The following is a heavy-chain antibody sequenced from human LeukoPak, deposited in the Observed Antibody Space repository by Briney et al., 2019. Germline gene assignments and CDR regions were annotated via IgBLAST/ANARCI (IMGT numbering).Heavy chain of an antibody. D-gene: IGHD3-10*01. Sequence: GASVKVSCKASGYTFTGYYMHWVRQAPGQGLEWMGWINPNSGGTNYAQKSQGRVTMTRDTSINTAYMDLSSLRSDDTAVYYCARGPSGSDYWGQGTLVTVSS. CDR1: GYTFTGYY. V-gene: IGHV1-2*02. CDR2: INPNSGGT. CDR3: ARGPSGSDY. J-gene: IGHJ4*02.